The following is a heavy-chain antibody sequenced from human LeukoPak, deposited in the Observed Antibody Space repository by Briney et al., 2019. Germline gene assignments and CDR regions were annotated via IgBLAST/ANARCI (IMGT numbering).Heavy chain of an antibody. CDR2: ISSSSSYI. J-gene: IGHJ3*02. CDR3: AREFYYYDSSGYAFDI. CDR1: GFTFSSYS. V-gene: IGHV3-21*01. Sequence: GGSLRLSCAASGFTFSSYSMNWVRQTPGKGLEWVSSISSSSSYIYYADSVKGRFTISRDNAKNSLYLQMNSLRAEDTAVYYCAREFYYYDSSGYAFDIWGQGTMVTVSS. D-gene: IGHD3-22*01.